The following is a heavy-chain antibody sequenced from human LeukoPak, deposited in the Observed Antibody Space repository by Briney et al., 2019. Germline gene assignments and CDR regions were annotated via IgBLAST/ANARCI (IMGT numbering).Heavy chain of an antibody. CDR3: ARTLFRGVLGTYFDY. CDR2: ISSDGDST. Sequence: PGGSLRLSCAASGFTFINYALHWVRQAPGKGLEHVSAISSDGDSTYYASSVKGRFTISRDNSKNTLYLQMGSLRAEDMAVYYCARTLFRGVLGTYFDYWGQGTLVTVSS. D-gene: IGHD3-16*01. V-gene: IGHV3-64*01. CDR1: GFTFINYA. J-gene: IGHJ4*02.